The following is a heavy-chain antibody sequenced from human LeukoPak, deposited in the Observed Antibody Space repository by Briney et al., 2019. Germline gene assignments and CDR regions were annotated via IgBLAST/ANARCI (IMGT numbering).Heavy chain of an antibody. Sequence: GGSLRLSCAASGFTFSSHAMSWVRQAPGKGLEWVSAISGSGGTTYYADSVKGRFTISRDKSQNTLHLQMNSLRAEDTAVYYCARDYPALGGDLGTFDYWGQGTLVTVSS. CDR1: GFTFSSHA. D-gene: IGHD3-16*01. CDR2: ISGSGGTT. V-gene: IGHV3-23*01. J-gene: IGHJ4*02. CDR3: ARDYPALGGDLGTFDY.